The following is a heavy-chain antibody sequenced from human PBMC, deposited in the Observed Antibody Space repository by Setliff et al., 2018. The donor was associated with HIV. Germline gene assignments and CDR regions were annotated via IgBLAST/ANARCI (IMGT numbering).Heavy chain of an antibody. V-gene: IGHV1-69*13. J-gene: IGHJ4*02. CDR3: ARVRLGYNDLTPPRHTHALGY. CDR1: GGTFSSYA. D-gene: IGHD6-25*01. CDR2: IIPIFNTA. Sequence: SVKVSCKASGGTFSSYAISWVRQAPGQGLEWMGGIIPIFNTANYAQKFQGRVTITADDSTSTAYMDLNNLRSEDTAVYYCARVRLGYNDLTPPRHTHALGYWGQGTVVTVSS.